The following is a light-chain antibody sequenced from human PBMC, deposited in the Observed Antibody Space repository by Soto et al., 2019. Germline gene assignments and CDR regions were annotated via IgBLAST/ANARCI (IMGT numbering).Light chain of an antibody. CDR1: SSNIGAGYD. V-gene: IGLV1-40*01. CDR3: QSYDSSLSVV. Sequence: QPVLTQPPSVSGAPGQRVTISCTGSSSNIGAGYDVHWYQQLPGTAPKLLIYGNSNRPSGVPDRFSGSESGTSASLAITGLQAEDEADYYCQSYDSSLSVVFGGGTQLTVL. CDR2: GNS. J-gene: IGLJ3*02.